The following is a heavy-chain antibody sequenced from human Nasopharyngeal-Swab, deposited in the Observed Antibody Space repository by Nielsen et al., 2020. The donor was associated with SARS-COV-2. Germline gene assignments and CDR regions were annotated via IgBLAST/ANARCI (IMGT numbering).Heavy chain of an antibody. J-gene: IGHJ4*02. D-gene: IGHD2-15*01. CDR1: GFTFSSYG. CDR3: ALDIVVVVAAILPRFDY. CDR2: ISYDGSNK. Sequence: GESLKISCAASGFTFSSYGMHWVRQAPGKGLEWVAVISYDGSNKYYADSVKGRFTISRDNSKNTLYLQMNSLRAEDTAVYYCALDIVVVVAAILPRFDYWGQGTLVTVSS. V-gene: IGHV3-30*03.